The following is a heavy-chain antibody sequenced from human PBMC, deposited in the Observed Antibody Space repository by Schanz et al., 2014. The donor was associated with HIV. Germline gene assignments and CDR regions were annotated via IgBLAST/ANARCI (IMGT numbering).Heavy chain of an antibody. V-gene: IGHV3-21*04. CDR3: AKFPPYGGGAYYFDY. Sequence: EVQLVESGGGPVKPGGSVRLSCAASGFTFSSYSMNWVRQAPGKGLEWVSCISSSGTYIYYADSVKGRFTISRDNSKNTLYLQMNSLRAEDTAVYFCAKFPPYGGGAYYFDYWGQGALVTVSS. CDR1: GFTFSSYS. CDR2: ISSSGTYI. J-gene: IGHJ4*02. D-gene: IGHD4-17*01.